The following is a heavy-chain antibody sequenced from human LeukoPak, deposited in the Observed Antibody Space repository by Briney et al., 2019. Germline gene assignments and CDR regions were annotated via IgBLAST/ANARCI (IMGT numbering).Heavy chain of an antibody. CDR2: MNPNSGNT. J-gene: IGHJ4*02. Sequence: ASVKVSCKASGYTFTSYGINWVRQATGQGLEWMGWMNPNSGNTGYAQKFQGRVTMTRNTSISTAYMELSSLRSEDTAVYYCARPTRLWFGELSFTYWGQGTLVTVSS. CDR1: GYTFTSYG. D-gene: IGHD3-10*01. CDR3: ARPTRLWFGELSFTY. V-gene: IGHV1-8*01.